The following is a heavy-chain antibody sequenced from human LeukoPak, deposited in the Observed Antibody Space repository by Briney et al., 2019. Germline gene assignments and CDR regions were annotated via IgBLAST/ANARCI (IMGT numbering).Heavy chain of an antibody. CDR2: IYYSGST. CDR1: GGSISSYY. Sequence: SETLSLTCTVSGGSISSYYWSWIRQPPGKGLEWIGYIYYSGSTNYNPSLKSRVTISVDTSKNQFSLKLSSVTAADTAVYYCACSGSLRAYFDYWGQGTLVTVSS. J-gene: IGHJ4*02. V-gene: IGHV4-59*12. D-gene: IGHD3-10*02. CDR3: ACSGSLRAYFDY.